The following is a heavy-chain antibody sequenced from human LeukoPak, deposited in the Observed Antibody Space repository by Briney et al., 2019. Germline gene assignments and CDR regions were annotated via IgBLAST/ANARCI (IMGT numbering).Heavy chain of an antibody. CDR3: ARRVHEGDYVEDWFDP. CDR2: ISAYNGNT. D-gene: IGHD4-17*01. V-gene: IGHV1-18*01. Sequence: ASVKVSCKASGYTFTSYGISWVRQAPGQGLEWMGWISAYNGNTNYAQKLQGRVTMTTDTSTSTAYMELSSLRSEDTAVYYCARRVHEGDYVEDWFDPWGQGTLVTVSS. CDR1: GYTFTSYG. J-gene: IGHJ5*02.